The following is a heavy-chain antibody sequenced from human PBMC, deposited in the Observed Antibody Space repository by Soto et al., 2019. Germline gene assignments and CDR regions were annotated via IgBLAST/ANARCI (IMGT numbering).Heavy chain of an antibody. V-gene: IGHV1-18*01. D-gene: IGHD2-21*01. CDR2: ITTDKGKT. CDR1: GYTFTNYG. Sequence: QVQLVQSGPEVKKPGASVKVSCKTSGYTFTNYGISWVRQAPGQGLEWMGWITTDKGKTTYAQKFQGRVTMTTDTPTSTAYMELRSLRSDDTAMYYCATHSPSFDYWGQGTLVTFSS. CDR3: ATHSPSFDY. J-gene: IGHJ4*02.